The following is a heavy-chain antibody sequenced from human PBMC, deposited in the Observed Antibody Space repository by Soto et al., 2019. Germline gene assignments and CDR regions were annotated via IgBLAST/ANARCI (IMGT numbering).Heavy chain of an antibody. D-gene: IGHD3-22*01. V-gene: IGHV1-69*13. J-gene: IGHJ5*02. CDR2: IIPIFGTA. Sequence: SVKVSCKASGGTFSSYAISWVRQAPGQGLGWMGGIIPIFGTANYAQKFQGRVTITADESTSTAYMELSSLRSEDTAVYYCARDHRPNYYDSISPANWFDPWGQGTLVTVSS. CDR3: ARDHRPNYYDSISPANWFDP. CDR1: GGTFSSYA.